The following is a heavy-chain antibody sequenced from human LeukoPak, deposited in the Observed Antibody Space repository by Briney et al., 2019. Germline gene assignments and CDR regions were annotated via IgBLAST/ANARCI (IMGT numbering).Heavy chain of an antibody. CDR1: GFTFSSYS. J-gene: IGHJ4*02. CDR2: INSDSSIM. CDR3: IRDLFGDYSLDY. Sequence: GGSLRLSCAASGFTFSSYSMNWVRQAPGKGLEWVSSINSDSSIMYYAESVKGRFTISRDNARNSLYLQMNSLRAGDTAVYYCIRDLFGDYSLDYWGQRALVTVSS. D-gene: IGHD2-21*01. V-gene: IGHV3-21*01.